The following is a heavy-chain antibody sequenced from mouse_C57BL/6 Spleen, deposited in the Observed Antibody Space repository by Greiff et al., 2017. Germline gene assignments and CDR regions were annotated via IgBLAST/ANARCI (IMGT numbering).Heavy chain of an antibody. D-gene: IGHD2-1*01. CDR2: INPRNGGT. Sequence: QVQLQQPGTELVKPGASVKLSCKASGYTFTSYWMHWVKQRPGQGLEWIGNINPRNGGTNYNEKFKSKATLTVDKSSSTAYMQLSSLTSEDSAVYYCARSPLYYGYLDYWGQGTTLTVSS. V-gene: IGHV1-53*01. CDR1: GYTFTSYW. CDR3: ARSPLYYGYLDY. J-gene: IGHJ2*01.